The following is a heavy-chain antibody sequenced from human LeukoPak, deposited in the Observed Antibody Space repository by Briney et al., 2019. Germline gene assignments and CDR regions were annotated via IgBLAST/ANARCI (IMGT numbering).Heavy chain of an antibody. CDR3: TRYHYDTSGYYYLND. CDR1: GFTFGDYA. CDR2: IRSKAYGGTT. Sequence: GGSLRLSCTPSGFTFGDYALSWVRQAPGKGLEWVGFIRSKAYGGTTEHAASVKGRFTISRDDSKSIAYLQMNSLKTEDTAVYYCTRYHYDTSGYYYLNDWGQGTLITVSS. D-gene: IGHD3-22*01. V-gene: IGHV3-49*04. J-gene: IGHJ4*02.